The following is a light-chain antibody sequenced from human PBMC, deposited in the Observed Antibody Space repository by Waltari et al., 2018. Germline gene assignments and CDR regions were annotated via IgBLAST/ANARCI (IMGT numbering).Light chain of an antibody. V-gene: IGKV1-39*01. Sequence: DIQLTQSPSSLSASVGDRVTITCRASQSISSYLNWYQQKPGKAPKLLIYAASSLQSGVPSRVSGSGSGTDFTLTISSLQPEDFATYYCQQSYSFRTFGQGTKVEIK. CDR2: AAS. CDR3: QQSYSFRT. CDR1: QSISSY. J-gene: IGKJ1*01.